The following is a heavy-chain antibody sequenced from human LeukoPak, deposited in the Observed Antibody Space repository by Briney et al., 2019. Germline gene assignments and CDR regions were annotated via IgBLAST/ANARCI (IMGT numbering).Heavy chain of an antibody. D-gene: IGHD2-2*01. Sequence: QPGGFLRLSCAASGFTFSFSGMYWVRQAPGKGLEWVAFISKDGSRKYYADSVKGRFTISRDNSKNTLFLQMNSLRTEDTAVYYCAKDRSTTWSFDYWGQGTLVTVSS. CDR1: GFTFSFSG. CDR3: AKDRSTTWSFDY. V-gene: IGHV3-30*18. J-gene: IGHJ4*02. CDR2: ISKDGSRK.